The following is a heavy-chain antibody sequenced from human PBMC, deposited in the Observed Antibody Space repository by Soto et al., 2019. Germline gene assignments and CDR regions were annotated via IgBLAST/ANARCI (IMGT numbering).Heavy chain of an antibody. CDR1: GYTFTSYG. V-gene: IGHV1-18*01. CDR2: ISGYNGNT. Sequence: QVQLVQSGAEVKKPGASVRVSCKASGYTFTSYGISWVRQAPGQGLEWMGWISGYNGNTNYAQKLQGRVTMTKDTSTSTANMELRSLRSDDTDVYYCARGYCSGGSCYTGWFDPWGQGTLVTVSS. CDR3: ARGYCSGGSCYTGWFDP. D-gene: IGHD2-15*01. J-gene: IGHJ5*02.